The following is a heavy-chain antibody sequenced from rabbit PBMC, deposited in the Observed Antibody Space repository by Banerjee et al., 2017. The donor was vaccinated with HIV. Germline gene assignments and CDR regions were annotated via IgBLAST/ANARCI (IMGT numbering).Heavy chain of an antibody. Sequence: QEQLVEYGGGLVQPGGSLKLSCKASGFDFSSYGVSWVRQAPGKGLEWIGYIDPVFGISYYANWVNGRFTISSHNAQNTLFLQLNSLTAADTATYFCVREVAAKFSLWGQGTLVTVS. CDR2: IDPVFGIS. CDR3: VREVAAKFSL. D-gene: IGHD4-1*01. J-gene: IGHJ4*01. CDR1: GFDFSSYG. V-gene: IGHV1S47*01.